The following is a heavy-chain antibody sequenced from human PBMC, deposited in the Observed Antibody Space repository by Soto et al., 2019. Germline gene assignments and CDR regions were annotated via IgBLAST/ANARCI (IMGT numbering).Heavy chain of an antibody. D-gene: IGHD6-13*01. CDR1: GYIFTTYL. Sequence: GESLKISCKGSGYIFTTYLIGWVRQMPGKGLEGMVIIYPGDSDTRYSPSFQGQVTISADKSINTTYLQWSSLKASDTAIYYCARQAAAGKYYYAMDVWGQGTTVTVSS. J-gene: IGHJ6*02. CDR2: IYPGDSDT. V-gene: IGHV5-51*01. CDR3: ARQAAAGKYYYAMDV.